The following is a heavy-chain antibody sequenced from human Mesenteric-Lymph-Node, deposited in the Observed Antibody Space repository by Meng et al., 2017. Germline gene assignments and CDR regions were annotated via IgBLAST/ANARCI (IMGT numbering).Heavy chain of an antibody. CDR2: VRDYSGDA. J-gene: IGHJ4*02. D-gene: IGHD5-24*01. V-gene: IGHV1-18*01. Sequence: ASVKVSCKASGGTFSSYAISWVRQAPGQGLEWMGWVRDYSGDATYAQKFQGRVRMTIDTSTNTAYMKLRSLRSDDTAVYYCARDYRDGYNYRDYWGQGTLVTVSS. CDR3: ARDYRDGYNYRDY. CDR1: GGTFSSYA.